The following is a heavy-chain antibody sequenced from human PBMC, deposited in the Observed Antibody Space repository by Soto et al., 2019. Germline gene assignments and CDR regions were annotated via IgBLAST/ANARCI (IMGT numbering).Heavy chain of an antibody. J-gene: IGHJ3*02. Sequence: ASAKACCKECGYTYNRYYRQWVRHAQKQGLEWMGIIDPSGGSTNYAQKLQGRVTMTTDTSTSTAYMELRSLRSDDTAVYYCARAGYYDSSGHDAFDIWGQGTMVTVSS. CDR2: IDPSGGST. CDR3: ARAGYYDSSGHDAFDI. D-gene: IGHD3-22*01. V-gene: IGHV1-46*02. CDR1: GYTYNRYY.